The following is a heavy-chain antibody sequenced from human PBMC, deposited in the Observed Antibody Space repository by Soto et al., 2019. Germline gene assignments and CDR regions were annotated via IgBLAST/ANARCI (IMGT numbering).Heavy chain of an antibody. J-gene: IGHJ5*02. CDR2: ISPGSRYP. CDR1: GFTFSDYY. CDR3: VRGGGGGLFDP. D-gene: IGHD2-15*01. Sequence: KSGGSLRLSCAISGFTFSDYYMSWIRQAPGKGLEWLSYISPGSRYPAYADSVKGRFTISRDNARRSLSLQMNSLTVDDTAIYYCVRGGGGGLFDPWGQGSMVTVS. V-gene: IGHV3-11*06.